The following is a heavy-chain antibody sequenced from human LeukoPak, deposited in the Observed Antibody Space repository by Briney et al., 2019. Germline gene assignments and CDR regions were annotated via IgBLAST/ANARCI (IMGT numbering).Heavy chain of an antibody. D-gene: IGHD5-18*01. Sequence: SETLSLTCTVSGGSISSSSYYWGWIRQPPGKGLEWIGSIYYSGSTYYNPSLKSRVTISVDTSKNQFSLKLSSVTAADTAVYYCARRGGYSYGDTMSYYFDYWGQGTLVTVSS. J-gene: IGHJ4*02. CDR1: GGSISSSSYY. V-gene: IGHV4-39*01. CDR2: IYYSGST. CDR3: ARRGGYSYGDTMSYYFDY.